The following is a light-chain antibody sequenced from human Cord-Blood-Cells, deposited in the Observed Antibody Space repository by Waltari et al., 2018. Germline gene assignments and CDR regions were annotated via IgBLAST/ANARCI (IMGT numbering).Light chain of an antibody. CDR1: SLRSDS. J-gene: IGLJ1*01. Sequence: SSELTQDPAVSVALGQKVRIKCQGDSLRSDSASWYQQKPGQAPVLVIYGKNNRPSGIPDRFSGSSSGNTASLTITGAQAEDEADYYCNSRDSSGNHVFGTGTKVTVL. V-gene: IGLV3-19*01. CDR2: GKN. CDR3: NSRDSSGNHV.